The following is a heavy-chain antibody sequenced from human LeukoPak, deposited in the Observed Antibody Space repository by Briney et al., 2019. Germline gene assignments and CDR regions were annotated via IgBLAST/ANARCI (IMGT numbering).Heavy chain of an antibody. CDR3: ARLRYYYGSGSSYYFDY. J-gene: IGHJ4*02. D-gene: IGHD3-10*01. V-gene: IGHV3-21*04. Sequence: GGSLRLSCAASGFTFSGYGMNWVRQAPGKGLEWVSSISSSSSYIYYADSVKGRFTISRANAKNSLYLQMNSLRAEDTAVYYCARLRYYYGSGSSYYFDYWGQGTLVTVSS. CDR2: ISSSSSYI. CDR1: GFTFSGYG.